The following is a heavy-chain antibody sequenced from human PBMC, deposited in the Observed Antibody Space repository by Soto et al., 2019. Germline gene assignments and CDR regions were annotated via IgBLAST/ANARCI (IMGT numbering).Heavy chain of an antibody. Sequence: QVQLVQSGAEVKKPGSSVKVSCKASGGTFSSYAISWVRQAPGQGLEWMGGIIPIFGTANYAQKFQGRVTITADESTSTAYMELSSLRSEDTAVYYCASSGVVVVAATRPYYYGMDVWGQGTTVTVSS. CDR2: IIPIFGTA. D-gene: IGHD2-15*01. J-gene: IGHJ6*02. CDR3: ASSGVVVVAATRPYYYGMDV. CDR1: GGTFSSYA. V-gene: IGHV1-69*01.